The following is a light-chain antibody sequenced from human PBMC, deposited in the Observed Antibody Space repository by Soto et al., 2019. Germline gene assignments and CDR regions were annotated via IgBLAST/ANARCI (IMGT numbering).Light chain of an antibody. J-gene: IGLJ2*01. CDR2: EVS. CDR3: SSYTSKSTLI. V-gene: IGLV2-14*01. CDR1: MRDIGAYNL. Sequence: QSVLTQPASVSGSPGQSITISCTGTMRDIGAYNLVSWYQQHPGKAPRLIFYEVSNRPSGVSNRFSASKSGNTASLTISGLQADDEAHYYCSSYTSKSTLIFGGGTKLTVL.